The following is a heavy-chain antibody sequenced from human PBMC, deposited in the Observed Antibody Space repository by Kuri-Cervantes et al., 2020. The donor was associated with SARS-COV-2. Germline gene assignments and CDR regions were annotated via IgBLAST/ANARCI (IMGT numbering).Heavy chain of an antibody. CDR2: ISGSGGST. D-gene: IGHD3-3*01. CDR1: GFTFSSYA. CDR3: ARGRYDFWSGFFPPTL. J-gene: IGHJ4*02. Sequence: GESLKISCAASGFTFSSYAMSGVRQAPGKGLEWVSAISGSGGSTYYADSVKGRFTISRDNSKNTLYLQMNSLRAEDTAVYYCARGRYDFWSGFFPPTLWGQGTLVTVSS. V-gene: IGHV3-23*01.